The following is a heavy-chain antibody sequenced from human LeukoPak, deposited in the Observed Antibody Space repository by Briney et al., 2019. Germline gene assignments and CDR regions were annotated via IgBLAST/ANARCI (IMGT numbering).Heavy chain of an antibody. CDR3: ARDRYCSSTSCNRYYYRGMDV. CDR2: INHSGST. V-gene: IGHV4-34*01. D-gene: IGHD2-2*01. J-gene: IGHJ6*02. CDR1: GGSFSGYY. Sequence: SETLSLTCGVYGGSFSGYYWRWIRQPPGKGLEWIGDINHSGSTNYNPSLKSRVTISVDPSKSQFSLRLSSMTAADTAVYYCARDRYCSSTSCNRYYYRGMDVWGQGTTVTVSS.